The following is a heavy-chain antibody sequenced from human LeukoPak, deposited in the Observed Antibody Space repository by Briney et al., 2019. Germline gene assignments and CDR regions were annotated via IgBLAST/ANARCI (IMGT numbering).Heavy chain of an antibody. Sequence: SETLSLTCTVSGASISNYFWTWIRQPAGKGLEWIGRIHTSGVTNYNPSLKSRVAISIDKSKKQFYLKLSSVTAADTAVYYCARDPNSVTVTGDYCFDFWGQGTLVTVSS. V-gene: IGHV4-4*07. J-gene: IGHJ4*02. CDR1: GASISNYF. CDR3: ARDPNSVTVTGDYCFDF. D-gene: IGHD7-27*01. CDR2: IHTSGVT.